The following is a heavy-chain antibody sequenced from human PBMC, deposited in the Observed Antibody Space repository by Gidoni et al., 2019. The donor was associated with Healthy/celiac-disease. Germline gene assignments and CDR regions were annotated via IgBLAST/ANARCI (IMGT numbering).Heavy chain of an antibody. Sequence: EVQLLESGGGLVQPGGSLRLSCAASGFTFSSYAMSWVRQAPGKGLEWVSAISGSGGSTYYADSVKGRFNIARDNYKNTLYLQMNSLRAEDTAVYYCAKESSSWYYFDYWGQGTLVTVSS. D-gene: IGHD6-13*01. CDR2: ISGSGGST. V-gene: IGHV3-23*01. CDR1: GFTFSSYA. CDR3: AKESSSWYYFDY. J-gene: IGHJ4*02.